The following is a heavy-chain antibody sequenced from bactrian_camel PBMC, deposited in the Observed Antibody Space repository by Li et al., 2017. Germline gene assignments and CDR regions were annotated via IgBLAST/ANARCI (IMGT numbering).Heavy chain of an antibody. Sequence: HVQLVESGGGSVQAGGSLRLSCAASAATGGPFYMAYFRQAPGKEREGVATITLETGNTDYADSVKGRFTISRDDNQRTIYLQMNSLEPEDTAIYYCAADLRWCRSGYFDPHGRVGYWGQGTRVTV. D-gene: IGHD2*01. V-gene: IGHV3-3*01. CDR2: ITLETGNT. J-gene: IGHJ6*01. CDR3: AADLRWCRSGYFDPHGRVGY. CDR1: AATGGPFY.